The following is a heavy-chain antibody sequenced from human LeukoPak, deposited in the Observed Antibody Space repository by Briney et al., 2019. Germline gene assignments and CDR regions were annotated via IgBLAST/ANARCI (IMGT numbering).Heavy chain of an antibody. J-gene: IGHJ1*01. CDR3: TTGRNF. CDR1: GFTFSNTW. D-gene: IGHD1-14*01. V-gene: IGHV3-15*01. Sequence: GGSLRLSCAASGFTFSNTWMNWVRQAPGKGLEWVGRIKSQTDGGTSDYAAPVKGRFTISRDDSKNTLYLQMDSLKTEDTAIYYCTTGRNFWGQGTLVNGSS. CDR2: IKSQTDGGTS.